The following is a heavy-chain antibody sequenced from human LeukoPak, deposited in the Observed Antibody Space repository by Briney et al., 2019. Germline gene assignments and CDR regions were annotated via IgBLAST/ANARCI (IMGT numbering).Heavy chain of an antibody. CDR3: ARGYFDY. Sequence: GGSLRLSCAVSGFTFSSYWMHWVRQAPGKGLVWVSRIDRDGSRINYADSVKGRFTISRDNAKTSLYLQMNSLRAEDTAVYYCARGYFDYWGQGTLVTVSS. V-gene: IGHV3-74*01. J-gene: IGHJ4*02. CDR2: IDRDGSRI. CDR1: GFTFSSYW.